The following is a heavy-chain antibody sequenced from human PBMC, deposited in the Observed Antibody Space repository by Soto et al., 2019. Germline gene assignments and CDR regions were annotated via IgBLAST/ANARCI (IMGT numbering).Heavy chain of an antibody. CDR1: GGSISSYY. CDR2: IYYSGST. D-gene: IGHD3-22*01. V-gene: IGHV4-59*08. J-gene: IGHJ6*02. CDR3: ARASLVVTDV. Sequence: SETLSLTCTVSGGSISSYYWSWIRQPPGKGLEWIGYIYYSGSTYYNPSLKSRVTISVDTSKNQFSLKLSSVTAADTAVYYCARASLVVTDVWGQGTTVTVSS.